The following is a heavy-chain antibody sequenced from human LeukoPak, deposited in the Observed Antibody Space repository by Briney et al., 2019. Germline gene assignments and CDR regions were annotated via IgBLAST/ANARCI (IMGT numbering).Heavy chain of an antibody. CDR2: ISYDGSNK. D-gene: IGHD6-6*01. Sequence: GGSLRLSCAASGFTFSSYAMHWVRQAPGKGLEWVAVISYDGSNKYYADSVKGRFTISRDNSKNTLYLQMNSLRAEDTAVYYCARDSEGYSSSSLGYWGQGTLVTVSS. CDR3: ARDSEGYSSSSLGY. V-gene: IGHV3-30-3*01. CDR1: GFTFSSYA. J-gene: IGHJ4*02.